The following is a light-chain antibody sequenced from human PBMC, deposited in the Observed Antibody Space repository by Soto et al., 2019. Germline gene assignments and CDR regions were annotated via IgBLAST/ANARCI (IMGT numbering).Light chain of an antibody. J-gene: IGKJ1*01. CDR2: DAS. V-gene: IGKV1-5*01. CDR3: QQYNSYSTWT. CDR1: QNIRSW. Sequence: DIQMTQSPSTLSASVGDRVTITCRASQNIRSWLAWYQQKPGKAPKLLIYDASSLESGVPSRFSGSGSGTEFTLTISSLQPDDFATYYCQQYNSYSTWTFGQGTKVDIK.